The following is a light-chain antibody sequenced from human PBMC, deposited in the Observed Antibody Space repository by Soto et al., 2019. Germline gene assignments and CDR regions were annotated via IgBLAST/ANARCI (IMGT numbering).Light chain of an antibody. CDR2: LGS. CDR1: QSLLHSNGYTY. V-gene: IGKV2-28*01. CDR3: MQSIQLPLT. J-gene: IGKJ4*01. Sequence: DIVMTQSPLSLPVTPGEPASISCRSSQSLLHSNGYTYLDWYLQKPGQSPQLLIYLGSNRASGVPDRFSGSGSGTDFTLQISRVEAEDVGVYYCMQSIQLPLTFGGGTKVDIK.